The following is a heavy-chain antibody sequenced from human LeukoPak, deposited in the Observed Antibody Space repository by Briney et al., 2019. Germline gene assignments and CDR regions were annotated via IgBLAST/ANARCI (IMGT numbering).Heavy chain of an antibody. Sequence: PGGSLRHSCAASGFIFSSYGMHWVRQAPDKGLEWVAFIRYDGSRKYYADSVKGRFTISRDNSKNTLYLQMNSLRAEDTAMYYCAKVSLNMVNDAFDIWGQGTMVSVSS. CDR1: GFIFSSYG. D-gene: IGHD4/OR15-4a*01. J-gene: IGHJ3*02. V-gene: IGHV3-30*02. CDR3: AKVSLNMVNDAFDI. CDR2: IRYDGSRK.